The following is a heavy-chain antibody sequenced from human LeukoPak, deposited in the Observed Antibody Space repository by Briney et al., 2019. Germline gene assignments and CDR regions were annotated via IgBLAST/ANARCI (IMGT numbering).Heavy chain of an antibody. Sequence: SEALPLTCTVSGGSISSGSYYWSWIRQPAGKGLEWIGYIYYSGSTNYNPSLKSRVTISVDTSKNQFSLNLSSVTAADTAVYYCARETYSNRAFDYWGQGTLVTVSS. CDR1: GGSISSGSYY. CDR2: IYYSGST. CDR3: ARETYSNRAFDY. D-gene: IGHD4-11*01. J-gene: IGHJ4*02. V-gene: IGHV4-61*10.